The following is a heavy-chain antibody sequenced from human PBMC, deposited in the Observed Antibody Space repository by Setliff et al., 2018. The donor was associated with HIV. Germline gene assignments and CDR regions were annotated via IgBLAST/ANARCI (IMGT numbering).Heavy chain of an antibody. Sequence: GSLRLSCAASGFTFKNAWMNWVRQAPGKGLEWVASIDHFGSEENYVDSVRGRFTVSRDNTKNSLHLQLDSLSAEDAAVYFCSRDGHLYGQPFDYWGQGALVTVSS. CDR1: GFTFKNAW. V-gene: IGHV3-7*05. D-gene: IGHD3-10*01. J-gene: IGHJ4*02. CDR3: SRDGHLYGQPFDY. CDR2: IDHFGSEE.